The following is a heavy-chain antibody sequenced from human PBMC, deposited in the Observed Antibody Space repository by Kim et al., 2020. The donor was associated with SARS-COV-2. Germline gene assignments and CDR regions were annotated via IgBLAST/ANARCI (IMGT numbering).Heavy chain of an antibody. CDR1: GFTFSNAW. CDR3: YYGSGTNDFQYYYYGMDV. J-gene: IGHJ6*02. V-gene: IGHV3-15*01. CDR2: IKSKTDGGTT. D-gene: IGHD3-10*01. Sequence: GGSLRLSCAASGFTFSNAWMSWVRQAPGKGLEWVGRIKSKTDGGTTDYAAPVKGRFTISRDDSKNTLYLQMNSLKTEDAAVYYCYYGSGTNDFQYYYYGMDVWGQGTTVTVSS.